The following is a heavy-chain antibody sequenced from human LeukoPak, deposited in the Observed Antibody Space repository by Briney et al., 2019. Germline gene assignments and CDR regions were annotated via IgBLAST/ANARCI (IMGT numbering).Heavy chain of an antibody. CDR3: AKTKYYYDRSGYFFDF. Sequence: PSETLSLTCTVSGGSISGSSYYWGWIRQPPGKGLEWIGSIYYSGSTYYNPSLKSRVTISVDTSKNQFSLKLSSVTAADTAVYYCAKTKYYYDRSGYFFDFWGQGTLVTVSS. D-gene: IGHD3-22*01. J-gene: IGHJ4*02. CDR1: GGSISGSSYY. CDR2: IYYSGST. V-gene: IGHV4-39*01.